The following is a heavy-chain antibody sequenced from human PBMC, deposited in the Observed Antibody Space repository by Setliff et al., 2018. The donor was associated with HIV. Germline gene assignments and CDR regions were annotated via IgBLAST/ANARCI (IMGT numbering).Heavy chain of an antibody. D-gene: IGHD2-15*01. CDR2: HIPMFGTA. J-gene: IGHJ3*01. Sequence: SVKVSCKAAGGTLRRYGISWVRQAPGQGLEWMGGHIPMFGTARYAQNFQGRVTITADESTSTAYMELRSLRSDDTAVYYCARGMTPYDAFDVWGQGTMVTVSS. CDR1: GGTLRRYG. V-gene: IGHV1-69*13. CDR3: ARGMTPYDAFDV.